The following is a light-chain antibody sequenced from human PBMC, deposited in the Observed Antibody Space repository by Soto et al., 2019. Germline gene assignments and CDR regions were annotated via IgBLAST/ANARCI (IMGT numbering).Light chain of an antibody. J-gene: IGKJ1*01. CDR3: QQYGSSPRT. CDR1: QSVSSSY. Sequence: EIVLTQSQRTLSLSPLEGGYLXWRPSQSVSSSYLAWYQQKPGQAPRLLIYGASSRATGIPDRFSGSGSGTDFTLTISRLEPEDFAVYYCQQYGSSPRTFGQGTKVDIK. CDR2: GAS. V-gene: IGKV3-20*01.